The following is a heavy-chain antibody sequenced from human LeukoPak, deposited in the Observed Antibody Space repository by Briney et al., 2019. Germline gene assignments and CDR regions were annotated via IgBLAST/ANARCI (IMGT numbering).Heavy chain of an antibody. CDR2: IKQDGSEK. V-gene: IGHV3-7*01. Sequence: GGSLRLSCAASGFTFSSYWMSWVRQAPGKGLEWVANIKQDGSEKYYVDPVKGRFTISRDNAKNSLYLQMNSLRAEDTAVYYCAGMRSSWSPIDYWGQGTLVTVSS. CDR1: GFTFSSYW. CDR3: AGMRSSWSPIDY. J-gene: IGHJ4*02. D-gene: IGHD6-13*01.